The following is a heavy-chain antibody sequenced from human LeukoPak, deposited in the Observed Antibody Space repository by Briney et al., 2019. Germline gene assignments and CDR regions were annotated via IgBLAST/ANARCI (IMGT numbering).Heavy chain of an antibody. Sequence: GGSLRLSCAASGFTFSSYGMHWVRQAPGKGLEWVAVISYDGSNKYYADSVKGRFTISRDNSKNTLYLQMNSLRAEDTAVYYCAKDRDYYYDSSGYYFDYWGQGTLVTVSS. V-gene: IGHV3-30*18. CDR3: AKDRDYYYDSSGYYFDY. D-gene: IGHD3-22*01. CDR2: ISYDGSNK. CDR1: GFTFSSYG. J-gene: IGHJ4*02.